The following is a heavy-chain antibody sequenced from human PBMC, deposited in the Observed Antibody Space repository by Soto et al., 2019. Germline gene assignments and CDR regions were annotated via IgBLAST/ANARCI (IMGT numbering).Heavy chain of an antibody. CDR2: IDNDGSAT. Sequence: EVQLVESGGGLVQPGGSLSLSCVASGFTFNIYWMHWVRQAPGKGLEWVSRIDNDGSATTYADSVKGRFTISRDNAKNTLFLQMNTLRVDDTAAYYCARDNWNSYWGQGTLVTVSS. CDR1: GFTFNIYW. V-gene: IGHV3-74*01. J-gene: IGHJ4*02. CDR3: ARDNWNSY. D-gene: IGHD1-1*01.